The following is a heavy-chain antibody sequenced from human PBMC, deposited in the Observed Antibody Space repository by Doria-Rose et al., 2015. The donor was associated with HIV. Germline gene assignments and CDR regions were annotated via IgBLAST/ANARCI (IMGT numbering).Heavy chain of an antibody. CDR2: IFSDDER. CDR3: ARIKSSRWYHKYYFDF. J-gene: IGHJ4*02. D-gene: IGHD6-13*01. CDR1: GVSLSSPGMG. V-gene: IGHV2-26*01. Sequence: QITLKESGPVLVKPTETLTLTCTVSGVSLSSPGMGVSWIRQPPGKAPEWLANIFSDDERSYKTSLKSRLTISRGTSKSQVVLTMTDMDPVDTATYYCARIKSSRWYHKYYFDFWGQGTLSSSPQ.